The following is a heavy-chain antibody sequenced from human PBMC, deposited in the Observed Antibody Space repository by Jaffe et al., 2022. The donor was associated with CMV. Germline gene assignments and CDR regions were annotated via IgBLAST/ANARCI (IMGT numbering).Heavy chain of an antibody. CDR2: VDWDDDK. D-gene: IGHD5-18*01. V-gene: IGHV2-70*15. CDR1: GFSLRTGGLA. CDR3: ARTDTYGRYCFDF. Sequence: QVTLTESGPALVKPTQTLTLTCTFSGFSLRTGGLAVSWIRQPPGKALEWLARVDWDDDKYYNTSLKTRLTISKDTSKNEVVLVMTNMDPVDTATYFCARTDTYGRYCFDFWGQGTLVTVSS. J-gene: IGHJ4*02.